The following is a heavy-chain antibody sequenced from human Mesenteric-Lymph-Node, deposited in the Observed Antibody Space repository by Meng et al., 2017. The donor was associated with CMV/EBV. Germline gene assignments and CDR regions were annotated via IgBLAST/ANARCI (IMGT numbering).Heavy chain of an antibody. CDR3: ARDGETMTTCPYY. V-gene: IGHV3-30-3*01. Sequence: GGSLRLSCAASGFIFSRDAMYWVRQAPGKGLEWVALISFDGSNKYYADSVKGRFTISRDNSKTTLYLQMNSLRAEDTAVYYCARDGETMTTCPYYWGQGTLVTVSS. CDR1: GFIFSRDA. D-gene: IGHD4-17*01. CDR2: ISFDGSNK. J-gene: IGHJ4*02.